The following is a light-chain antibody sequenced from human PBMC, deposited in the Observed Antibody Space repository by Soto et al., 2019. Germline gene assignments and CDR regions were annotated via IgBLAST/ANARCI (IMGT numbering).Light chain of an antibody. Sequence: QSALTQPASVSGSLGQSITISCTGTSSDVGGYNYVSWYQQHPGKDPKVVIFEVTKRPSGVSSRFSGSKSGNTASLTVSGLQAEDEGDSYCSSYTSSKTVLFGGGTKLTVL. CDR2: EVT. J-gene: IGLJ2*01. CDR3: SSYTSSKTVL. CDR1: SSDVGGYNY. V-gene: IGLV2-14*01.